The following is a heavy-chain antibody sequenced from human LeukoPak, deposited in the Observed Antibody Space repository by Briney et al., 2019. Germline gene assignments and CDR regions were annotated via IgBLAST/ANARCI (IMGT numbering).Heavy chain of an antibody. Sequence: SVKVSFTASGGTFSIYAISWVQQAPGQGLEWMGGIIPIFGTANYAQKFQGRVTITADKSTSTAYMELSSLRSEDTAVYYCATSRRASYSSRPKYYYGMDVWGKGTTVTVSS. CDR3: ATSRRASYSSRPKYYYGMDV. V-gene: IGHV1-69*06. J-gene: IGHJ6*04. D-gene: IGHD6-13*01. CDR2: IIPIFGTA. CDR1: GGTFSIYA.